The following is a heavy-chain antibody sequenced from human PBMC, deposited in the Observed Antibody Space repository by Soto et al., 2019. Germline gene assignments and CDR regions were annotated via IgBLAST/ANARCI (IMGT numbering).Heavy chain of an antibody. CDR2: LSAYNGDT. J-gene: IGHJ4*02. CDR3: VRDPDGHIDFDY. Sequence: QVQLVQSGAEVKEPGASVKISCKASGYTFTSYGISGVRQAPGQGLEWMSWLSAYNGDTNYAQKVQGRVTMTTDTSTSTAFMELRRLRFDDTAVYYCVRDPDGHIDFDYWGQGTLVTVSS. CDR1: GYTFTSYG. V-gene: IGHV1-18*01.